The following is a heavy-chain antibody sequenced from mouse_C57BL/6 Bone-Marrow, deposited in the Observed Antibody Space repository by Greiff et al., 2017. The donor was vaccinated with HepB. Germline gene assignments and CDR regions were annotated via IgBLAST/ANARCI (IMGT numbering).Heavy chain of an antibody. V-gene: IGHV1-81*01. CDR1: GYTFTSYG. CDR2: IYPRSGNT. D-gene: IGHD1-1*01. Sequence: ESGAELARPGASVKLSCKASGYTFTSYGISWVKQRTGQGLEWIGEIYPRSGNTYYNEKFKGKATLTADKSSSTAYMELRSLTSEDSAVYFCARGEYYYGSSSYYFDYWGQGTTLTVSS. CDR3: ARGEYYYGSSSYYFDY. J-gene: IGHJ2*01.